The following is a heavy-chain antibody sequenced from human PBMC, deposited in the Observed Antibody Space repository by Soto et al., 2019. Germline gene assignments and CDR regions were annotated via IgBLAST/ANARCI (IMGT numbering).Heavy chain of an antibody. CDR3: ARGQDDIVVVGAATRYYYYGMDV. D-gene: IGHD2-15*01. Sequence: QVQLVQSGAEVKKPGASVKVSCKASGYTFTSYDINWVRQATGQGLEWMGWMNPNSGNTGYAQKFQGRVTMTRNTSISTAYMELGSLRSEDTAVYYCARGQDDIVVVGAATRYYYYGMDVWGQGTTVTVSS. V-gene: IGHV1-8*01. CDR1: GYTFTSYD. J-gene: IGHJ6*02. CDR2: MNPNSGNT.